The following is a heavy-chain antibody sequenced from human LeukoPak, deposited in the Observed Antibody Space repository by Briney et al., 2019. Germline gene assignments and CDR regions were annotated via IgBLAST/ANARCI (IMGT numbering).Heavy chain of an antibody. D-gene: IGHD1-7*01. J-gene: IGHJ4*02. CDR2: IYNSGST. Sequence: PSQTLSLTCTVSGVSISIYYWSWVRQPPGKGLEWIGYIYNSGSTIYNPSLKSRATISADTSKNQFSLQLSSVTAADTAVYYCVRDRELNYWGQGTLVTVSS. CDR1: GVSISIYY. CDR3: VRDRELNY. V-gene: IGHV4-59*01.